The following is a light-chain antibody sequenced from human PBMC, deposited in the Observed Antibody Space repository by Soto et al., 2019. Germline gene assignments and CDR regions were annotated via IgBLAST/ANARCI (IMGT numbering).Light chain of an antibody. Sequence: VGVTISCRASQSISRKLAWYQQKPGKAPKLLIYDASTLQSGVPSRFSGSGSGTEFALTLRSLQPYESAPYNSQPSGTLAPIAQGTKVDIK. V-gene: IGKV1-5*01. CDR3: QPSGTLAP. J-gene: IGKJ1*01. CDR1: QSISRK. CDR2: DAS.